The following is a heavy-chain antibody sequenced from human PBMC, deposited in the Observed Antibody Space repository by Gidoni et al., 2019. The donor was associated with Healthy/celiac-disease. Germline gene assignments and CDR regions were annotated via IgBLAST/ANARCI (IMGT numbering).Heavy chain of an antibody. CDR1: GGSISSSSYY. V-gene: IGHV4-39*01. D-gene: IGHD6-13*01. CDR3: ASFEAAAGYYFDY. Sequence: QLQLQESGPGLVKPSETLSLTCTVSGGSISSSSYYWGWIRQPPGKGLEWIGSIYYSGSTYYNPSLKSRVTISVDTSKNQFSLKLSSVTAADTAVYYCASFEAAAGYYFDYWGQGTLVTVSS. J-gene: IGHJ4*02. CDR2: IYYSGST.